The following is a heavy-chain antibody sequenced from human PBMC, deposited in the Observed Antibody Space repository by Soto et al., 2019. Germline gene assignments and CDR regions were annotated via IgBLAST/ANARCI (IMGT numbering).Heavy chain of an antibody. V-gene: IGHV1-46*01. CDR3: ARAGIAYCSSTTCYLYYYVMDV. D-gene: IGHD2-2*01. Sequence: VKVSCKASGYTVTSYYMHWVRQAPGQGPEWMGIINPNSGSTTYAQKFQGRVTMTRDTSTSTVYMELTSLTSGDTAVYYCARAGIAYCSSTTCYLYYYVMDVWGQGTTVTVSS. J-gene: IGHJ6*02. CDR2: INPNSGST. CDR1: GYTVTSYY.